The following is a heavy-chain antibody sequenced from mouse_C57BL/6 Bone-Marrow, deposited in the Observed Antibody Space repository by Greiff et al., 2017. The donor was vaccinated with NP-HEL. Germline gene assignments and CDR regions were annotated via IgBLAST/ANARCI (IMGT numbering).Heavy chain of an antibody. CDR2: IWRGGST. J-gene: IGHJ4*01. CDR3: AKLWSHYYAMDY. V-gene: IGHV2-5*01. D-gene: IGHD1-1*02. Sequence: VMLVESGPGLLQPSQSLSITCTVSGFSLTSYGVHWVRQSPGKGLEWLGVIWRGGSTDYNAAFMSRLSITKDNSKSQVFFKMNSLQADDTAIYYCAKLWSHYYAMDYWGQGTSVTVSS. CDR1: GFSLTSYG.